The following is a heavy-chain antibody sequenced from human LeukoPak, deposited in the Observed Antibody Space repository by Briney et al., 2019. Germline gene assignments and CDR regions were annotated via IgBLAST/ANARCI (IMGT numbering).Heavy chain of an antibody. Sequence: GGSLRLSCAASGFTFSTYGMHWVRQAPGKGLEWVALISYDGSNKYYADSVKGRFTISRDNSKNTLNLQMNGLRAEDKAVYYCAKERQWLVLDYWGQGTLVTVS. D-gene: IGHD6-19*01. CDR2: ISYDGSNK. J-gene: IGHJ4*02. V-gene: IGHV3-30*18. CDR1: GFTFSTYG. CDR3: AKERQWLVLDY.